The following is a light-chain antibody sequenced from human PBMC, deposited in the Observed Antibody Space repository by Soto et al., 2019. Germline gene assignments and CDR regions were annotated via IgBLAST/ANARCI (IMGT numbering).Light chain of an antibody. V-gene: IGKV1-5*01. Sequence: DIQMTQSPSTLSADVGHRVTITCRSSQSIGYSLAWYQQKPGKAPYLLISDVSSLERGVPSRFSGSGSGTEFTLTISSMQTDDFATFYCKQYNGYSRTFGQGTKVDIK. CDR3: KQYNGYSRT. CDR1: QSIGYS. CDR2: DVS. J-gene: IGKJ1*01.